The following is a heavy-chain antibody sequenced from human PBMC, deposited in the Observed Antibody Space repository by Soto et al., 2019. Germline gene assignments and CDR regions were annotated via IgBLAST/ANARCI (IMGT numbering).Heavy chain of an antibody. CDR1: GYTFTRYG. CDR2: INTYNGNI. V-gene: IGHV1-18*01. D-gene: IGHD3-16*01. J-gene: IGHJ6*02. CDR3: AMVDVYVTPSPQDV. Sequence: QVQLVQSGAEVKNPGASVKVSCKASGYTFTRYGIGWARQAPGQGLEWMGWINTYNGNINYAQNVQGRVTLTTDTCTSTAYMELRSLRPNDTAIYYCAMVDVYVTPSPQDVWGQGATVIVSS.